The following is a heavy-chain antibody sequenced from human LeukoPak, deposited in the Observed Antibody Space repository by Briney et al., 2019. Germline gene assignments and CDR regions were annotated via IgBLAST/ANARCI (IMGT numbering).Heavy chain of an antibody. Sequence: GGSLRLPCAASGFTFSSYWMSWVRQAPGKGLEWVASIKQDGSEKFYVDSVKGRFTISRDNAKNSLYLRMNSLRAEDTAVYYCARAGYDFWSGSLGYWGQGTLVTVSS. CDR2: IKQDGSEK. CDR3: ARAGYDFWSGSLGY. CDR1: GFTFSSYW. J-gene: IGHJ4*02. D-gene: IGHD3-3*01. V-gene: IGHV3-7*01.